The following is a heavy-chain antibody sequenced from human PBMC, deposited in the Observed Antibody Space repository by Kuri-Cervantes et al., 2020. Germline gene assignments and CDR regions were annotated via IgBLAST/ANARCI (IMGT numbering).Heavy chain of an antibody. CDR3: AGSGVVVVPAAPRYWYFDL. CDR1: GFTFDDYA. V-gene: IGHV3-21*01. D-gene: IGHD2-2*01. Sequence: GGSLRLSCAASGFTFDDYAMNWVRQAPGKGLEWVSSISSSSSYIYYADSVKGRFTISRDNAKNSLYLQMNSLRAEDTAVYYCAGSGVVVVPAAPRYWYFDLWGRGTLVTVSS. J-gene: IGHJ2*01. CDR2: ISSSSSYI.